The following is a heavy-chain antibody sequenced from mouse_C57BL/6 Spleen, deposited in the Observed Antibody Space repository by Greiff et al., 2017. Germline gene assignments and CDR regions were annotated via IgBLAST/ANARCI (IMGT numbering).Heavy chain of an antibody. J-gene: IGHJ1*03. CDR1: GFTFTDYY. CDR2: IRNKANGYTT. V-gene: IGHV7-3*01. CDR3: ARYESYRSSYDWYFDV. D-gene: IGHD1-1*01. Sequence: EVKVVESGGGLVQPGGSLSLSCAASGFTFTDYYLSWVRQPPGKALEWLGFIRNKANGYTTEYSASVKGRFTISRDNSPSILYLQMNSLRAADSATYYCARYESYRSSYDWYFDVWGTGTTVTVSS.